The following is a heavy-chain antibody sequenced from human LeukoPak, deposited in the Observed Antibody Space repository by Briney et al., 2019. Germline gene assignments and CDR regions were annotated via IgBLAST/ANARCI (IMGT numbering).Heavy chain of an antibody. CDR1: GYSISSGYY. J-gene: IGHJ6*03. V-gene: IGHV4-38-2*02. D-gene: IGHD6-13*01. Sequence: SETLSLTCTVSGYSISSGYYWVWIRQTPGKGLEWIGSIYRSGSTNYNPSLKSRVTISVDTSKNQFSLKVNSVTAADTAMYYCARERMVPSYYYYYYMDVWGKGTTVTVSS. CDR2: IYRSGST. CDR3: ARERMVPSYYYYYYMDV.